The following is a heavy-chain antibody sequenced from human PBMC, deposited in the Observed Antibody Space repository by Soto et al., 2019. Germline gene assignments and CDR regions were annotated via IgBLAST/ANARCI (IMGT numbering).Heavy chain of an antibody. CDR1: GFTFDDYG. CDR2: INWNGGST. V-gene: IGHV3-20*04. J-gene: IGHJ3*02. D-gene: IGHD3-22*01. CDR3: ARGPHIVVRYEGFDI. Sequence: GGSLRLSCAASGFTFDDYGMSWVRQAPGKGLEWVSGINWNGGSTGYADSVKGRFTISRDSSKNTLYLQMNSLRAEDTAVYYCARGPHIVVRYEGFDIWGQGTMVTVSS.